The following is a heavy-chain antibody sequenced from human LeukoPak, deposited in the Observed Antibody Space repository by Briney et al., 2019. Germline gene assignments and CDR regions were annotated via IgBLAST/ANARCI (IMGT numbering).Heavy chain of an antibody. CDR2: ISYDGSNK. V-gene: IGHV3-30*03. CDR1: GFTFSSYG. J-gene: IGHJ6*02. CDR3: ARGKRLGGYTIPFYYYYGMDV. Sequence: PGGSLRLSCAASGFTFSSYGMHWVRQAPGKGLEWVAVISYDGSNKYYADSVKGRFTISRDNSKNTLYLQMNSLRAEDTAVYYCARGKRLGGYTIPFYYYYGMDVWGQGTTVTVSS. D-gene: IGHD2-2*02.